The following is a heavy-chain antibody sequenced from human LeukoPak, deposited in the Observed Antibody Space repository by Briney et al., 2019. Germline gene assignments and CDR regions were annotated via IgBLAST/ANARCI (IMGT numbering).Heavy chain of an antibody. CDR1: GGSISSYY. J-gene: IGHJ3*02. CDR2: IYTSGST. Sequence: KPSETLSLTCTVAGGSISSYYWSWIRQPPGKGLEWIGYIYTSGSTNYNPSLKSRVTISVDTSKNQFSLNLSSVTAADTAVYYCARLTSGDAFDIWGQGTMVTVSS. CDR3: ARLTSGDAFDI. D-gene: IGHD1-1*01. V-gene: IGHV4-4*08.